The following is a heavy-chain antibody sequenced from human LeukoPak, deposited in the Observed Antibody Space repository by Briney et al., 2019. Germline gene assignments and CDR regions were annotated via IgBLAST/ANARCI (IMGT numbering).Heavy chain of an antibody. D-gene: IGHD3-22*01. CDR3: ARDGVGYYDSSGYYYFQH. V-gene: IGHV1-2*02. CDR1: GYTFTGHY. Sequence: ASVKVSCKASGYTFTGHYMHWVRQAPGQGLEWMGWINPNSDGTNYAQKFQGRVTMTRDTSISTAYMELSRLRSDDTAVYYCARDGVGYYDSSGYYYFQHWGQGTLVTVSS. J-gene: IGHJ1*01. CDR2: INPNSDGT.